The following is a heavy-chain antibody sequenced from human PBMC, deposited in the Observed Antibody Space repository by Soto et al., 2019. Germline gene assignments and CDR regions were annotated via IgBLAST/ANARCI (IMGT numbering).Heavy chain of an antibody. Sequence: PGDSLKISCAASGFTFNNYAMSWVRQAPGKGLEWVSSINAGGNTHHADSLKGRFIISRDDSKNTLHLQMDSLRDEDTAVYYCATSLNTFYFYYWGRGTLVTVSS. CDR3: ATSLNTFYFYY. J-gene: IGHJ4*02. V-gene: IGHV3-23*01. CDR1: GFTFNNYA. CDR2: INAGGNT.